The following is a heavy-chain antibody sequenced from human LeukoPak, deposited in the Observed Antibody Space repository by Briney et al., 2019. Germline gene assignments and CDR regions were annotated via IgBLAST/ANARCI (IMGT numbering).Heavy chain of an antibody. V-gene: IGHV3-30*02. CDR3: AKGYAPAHRTGDY. J-gene: IGHJ4*02. D-gene: IGHD1-14*01. CDR2: IRYDGSNK. Sequence: GGSLRLSCAASGFTFSSYGMHWVRQAPGKGLEWVAFIRYDGSNKYYADSVKGRFIISRDNSKNTLYLQMNSLRAEDTAVYYCAKGYAPAHRTGDYWGQGTLVTVSS. CDR1: GFTFSSYG.